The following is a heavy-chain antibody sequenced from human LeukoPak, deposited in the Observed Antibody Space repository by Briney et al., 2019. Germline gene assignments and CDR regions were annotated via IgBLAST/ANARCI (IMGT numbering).Heavy chain of an antibody. V-gene: IGHV4-61*08. Sequence: SETLSLTCTVSGDSVSSGGYYWSWIRHPPGKGLAWIGYIYYSGSTNYNPSLKSRVTISVDTSKNQFSLKLNSVTAADTAVYYCARARRDEYYFDYWGQGTLVTVSS. CDR1: GDSVSSGGYY. D-gene: IGHD2-21*02. CDR2: IYYSGST. J-gene: IGHJ4*02. CDR3: ARARRDEYYFDY.